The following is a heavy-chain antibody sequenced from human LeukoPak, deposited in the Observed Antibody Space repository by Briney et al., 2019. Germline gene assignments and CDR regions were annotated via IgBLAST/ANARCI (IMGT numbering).Heavy chain of an antibody. CDR2: ISAYNGNT. CDR1: GYTFTSYG. CDR3: ARYLKNCTNGGCLYYFDY. V-gene: IGHV1-18*01. Sequence: ASVKVSCKASGYTFTSYGISWVRQAPGQGLEWMGWISAYNGNTNYAQKLQGRVTMTTDTSTSTAYMELRSLRSDDTAVYYCARYLKNCTNGGCLYYFDYWGQGTLVTVSS. D-gene: IGHD2-8*01. J-gene: IGHJ4*02.